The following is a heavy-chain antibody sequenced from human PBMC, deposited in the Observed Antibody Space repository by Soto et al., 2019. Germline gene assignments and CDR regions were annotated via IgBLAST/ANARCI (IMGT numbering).Heavy chain of an antibody. Sequence: ASGKVSCNASGYTFTSYGISCERQAPGQVLEWMGWISAYNGNTNYAQKLQGRVTMTTVTSTSTAYMELRSLRSDDTAVYYCARDSPHCGGDCYPQNWFDPWGQGTLVTVSS. V-gene: IGHV1-18*01. J-gene: IGHJ5*02. D-gene: IGHD2-21*02. CDR1: GYTFTSYG. CDR3: ARDSPHCGGDCYPQNWFDP. CDR2: ISAYNGNT.